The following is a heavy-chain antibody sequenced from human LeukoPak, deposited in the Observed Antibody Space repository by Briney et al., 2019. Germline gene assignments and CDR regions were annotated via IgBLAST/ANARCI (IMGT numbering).Heavy chain of an antibody. D-gene: IGHD6-13*01. CDR3: AREGVAAARDY. CDR1: GFTFSSYS. CDR2: ISSSSSYI. Sequence: GGSPRLSCAASGFTFSSYSMNWVRQAPGKGLEWVSSISSSSSYIYYADSVKGRFTISRDNAKNSLYLQMNSLRAEDTAVYYCAREGVAAARDYWGQGTLVTVPS. V-gene: IGHV3-21*01. J-gene: IGHJ4*02.